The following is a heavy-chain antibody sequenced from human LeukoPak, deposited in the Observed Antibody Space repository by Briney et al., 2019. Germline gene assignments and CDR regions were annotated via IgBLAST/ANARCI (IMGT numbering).Heavy chain of an antibody. CDR1: GITFSSYA. CDR3: ASSLRFLECFIS. V-gene: IGHV3-23*01. CDR2: ISDTGGST. Sequence: PGGSLRLSCAASGITFSSYAMSWVRQAPGKGLEWVSVISDTGGSTHYTDYVKGRFTISRDNSKNTLYLQMNSLRAEDTAVYYCASSLRFLECFISWGQGTLVTVSS. D-gene: IGHD3-3*01. J-gene: IGHJ5*02.